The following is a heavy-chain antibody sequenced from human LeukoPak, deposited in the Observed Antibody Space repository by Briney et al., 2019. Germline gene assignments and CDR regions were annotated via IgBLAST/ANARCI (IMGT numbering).Heavy chain of an antibody. CDR3: ARIVDTAMVTSGRYTTVSHSN. V-gene: IGHV1-2*02. CDR1: GYTFTGYY. Sequence: GASVKVSCKASGYTFTGYYMHWVRQAPGQGLEWMGWINPNSGGTNYAQKFQGRVTMTRDTSISTAYMELSRLRSDDTAVYYCARIVDTAMVTSGRYTTVSHSNWGQGTLVTVSS. CDR2: INPNSGGT. J-gene: IGHJ4*02. D-gene: IGHD5-18*01.